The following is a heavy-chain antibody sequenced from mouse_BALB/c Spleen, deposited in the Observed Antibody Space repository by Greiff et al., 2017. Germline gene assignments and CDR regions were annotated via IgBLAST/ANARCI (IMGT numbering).Heavy chain of an antibody. D-gene: IGHD1-1*01. CDR3: TRSRYYGSSPFAY. CDR1: GYTFTSYY. J-gene: IGHJ3*01. V-gene: IGHV1S81*02. CDR2: INPSNGGT. Sequence: QVQLQQSGAELVKPGASVKLSCKASGYTFTSYYMYWVKQRTGQGLEWIGEINPSNGGTNFNEKFKSKATLTVDKSSSTAYMQLSSLTSEDSAVYYCTRSRYYGSSPFAYWGQGNLVTVSA.